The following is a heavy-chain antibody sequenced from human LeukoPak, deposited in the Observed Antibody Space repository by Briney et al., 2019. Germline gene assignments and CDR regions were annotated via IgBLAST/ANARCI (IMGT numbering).Heavy chain of an antibody. CDR3: AREAKLLVVPAAMLAPKYYYYYYMDV. V-gene: IGHV3-20*04. CDR1: GFTFDDYG. Sequence: PGGSLRLSCATSGFTFDDYGMSWVRQAPGKGLEWVSGINWNGAGTGYADSVKGRFTISRDNAKNSLYLQMNSLRAEDTALYYCAREAKLLVVPAAMLAPKYYYYYYMDVWGKGTTVTVSS. CDR2: INWNGAGT. J-gene: IGHJ6*03. D-gene: IGHD2-2*01.